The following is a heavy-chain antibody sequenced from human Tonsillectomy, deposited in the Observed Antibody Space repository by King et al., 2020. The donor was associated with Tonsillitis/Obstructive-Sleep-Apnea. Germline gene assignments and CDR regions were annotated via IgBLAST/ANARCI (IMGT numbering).Heavy chain of an antibody. J-gene: IGHJ6*03. D-gene: IGHD2-15*01. Sequence: QLVQSGAEVKKPGSSVKVSCKASGGTFSSDGISLVRQAPGQGLDGMGGISPIFGIANYEQTFQGRFTITADESTGTASMEVSSLRSEDTAVYYCARYCSGGTCDYDYMDVWGKGTTVTVSS. CDR2: ISPIFGIA. V-gene: IGHV1-69*01. CDR3: ARYCSGGTCDYDYMDV. CDR1: GGTFSSDG.